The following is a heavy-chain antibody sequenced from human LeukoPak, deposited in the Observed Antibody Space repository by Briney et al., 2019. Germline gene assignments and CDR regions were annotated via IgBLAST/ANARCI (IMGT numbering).Heavy chain of an antibody. Sequence: SETLSLTCTVSGGTISSYYWSWIRQPSGKGLEWIGYIFYTGSTKYNPSLKSRVTISVDTSENQISLRLRSVTAADTAVYYCARRDYYDTTWMGWYFDLWGRGTLVTVSS. CDR3: ARRDYYDTTWMGWYFDL. V-gene: IGHV4-59*08. CDR2: IFYTGST. D-gene: IGHD3-22*01. J-gene: IGHJ2*01. CDR1: GGTISSYY.